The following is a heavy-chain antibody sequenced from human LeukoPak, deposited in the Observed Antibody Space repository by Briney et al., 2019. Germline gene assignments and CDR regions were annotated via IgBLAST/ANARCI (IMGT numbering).Heavy chain of an antibody. J-gene: IGHJ6*03. D-gene: IGHD5-12*01. CDR1: GFSFSSNW. CDR2: IKQDGSEK. CDR3: AREHSGYDFPGRDYYYMDV. V-gene: IGHV3-7*01. Sequence: GGSLRLSCGASGFSFSSNWMSWVRQAPGRGLEWVANIKQDGSEKHYVDSVKGRFTISRDNGKNSLYLQMNSLRAEDTAVYYCAREHSGYDFPGRDYYYMDVWGKGTTVTVSS.